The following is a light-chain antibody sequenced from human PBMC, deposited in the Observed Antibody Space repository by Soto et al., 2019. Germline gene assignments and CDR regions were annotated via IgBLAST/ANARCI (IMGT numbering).Light chain of an antibody. CDR1: QSISSY. Sequence: DIQMTQSPSSLCASVGERVTITCRASQSISSYLNWYQQKPGKAPKLLIYAASSLQSGVPSRFSGSGSGTDFTLTISSLQPEDFATYYCQQSYSTPSITFGPGTRLEIK. CDR2: AAS. V-gene: IGKV1-39*01. J-gene: IGKJ5*01. CDR3: QQSYSTPSIT.